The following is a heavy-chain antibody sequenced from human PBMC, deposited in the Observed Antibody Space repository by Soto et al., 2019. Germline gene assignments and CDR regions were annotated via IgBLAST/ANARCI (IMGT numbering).Heavy chain of an antibody. CDR2: IYPGDSDT. J-gene: IGHJ4*02. CDR3: ARIYCSSTSCYRMPFDY. Sequence: GESLKISCTGFGYAFTSHWIAWVRQMPGKGLEWMGIIYPGDSDTRYSPSFQGQVTISVDKSITTAYLQWSSLKASDTAMYYCARIYCSSTSCYRMPFDYWGQGTLVTVSS. D-gene: IGHD2-2*01. V-gene: IGHV5-51*01. CDR1: GYAFTSHW.